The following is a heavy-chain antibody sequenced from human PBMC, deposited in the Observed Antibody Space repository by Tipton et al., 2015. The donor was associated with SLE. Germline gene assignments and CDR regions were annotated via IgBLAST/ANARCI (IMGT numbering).Heavy chain of an antibody. Sequence: GLVKPSETLSLTCAVSGYSISSGYYWGWIRQPPGKGLEWIGSIYHSGSTYYNPSLKSRVTISVDTSKNQFSLKLSSVTAADTAVYYCARDRAVLLGAFDIWGQGTMVTVSS. CDR1: GYSISSGYY. V-gene: IGHV4-38-2*02. CDR3: ARDRAVLLGAFDI. CDR2: IYHSGST. D-gene: IGHD3-10*01. J-gene: IGHJ3*02.